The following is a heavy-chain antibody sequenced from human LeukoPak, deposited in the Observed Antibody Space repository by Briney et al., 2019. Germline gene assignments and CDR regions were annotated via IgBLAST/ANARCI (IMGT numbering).Heavy chain of an antibody. Sequence: GGSLRLSCAASGFTFSSYWMGWVRQAPGKGLEWVANIKQDGSEKYYVDSVKGRFTISRDNAKNSLYLQMNSLRAEDTAVYYCAREGLRYFDWLRGSFDYWGQGTLVTVSS. D-gene: IGHD3-9*01. V-gene: IGHV3-7*01. J-gene: IGHJ4*02. CDR3: AREGLRYFDWLRGSFDY. CDR2: IKQDGSEK. CDR1: GFTFSSYW.